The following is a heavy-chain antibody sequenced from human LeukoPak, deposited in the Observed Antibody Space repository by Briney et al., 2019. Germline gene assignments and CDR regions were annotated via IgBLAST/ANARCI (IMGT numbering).Heavy chain of an antibody. CDR2: INHSGST. V-gene: IGHV4-34*01. J-gene: IGHJ5*02. D-gene: IGHD6-6*01. Sequence: SETLSLTCAVYGGSFSGYYWSWIRQPPGKGLEWIGEINHSGSTNYNPSLKSRVTISVDTSKNQFSLKLSSVTAADTAVYYCATEYSSSSANWFDPWGQGTLVTVSS. CDR3: ATEYSSSSANWFDP. CDR1: GGSFSGYY.